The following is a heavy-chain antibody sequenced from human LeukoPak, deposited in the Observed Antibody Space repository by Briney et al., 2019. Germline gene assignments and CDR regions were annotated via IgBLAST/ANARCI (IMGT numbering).Heavy chain of an antibody. CDR2: IYYSGST. V-gene: IGHV4-59*08. CDR3: ARAPNWGYRVNWFDP. J-gene: IGHJ5*02. D-gene: IGHD7-27*01. Sequence: PSETLSLTCTVSGGSISSYYWSWIRQPPGKGLEWIGYIYYSGSTNYNPSLKSRVTISVDTSKNQFSLKLSSVTAADTAVYYCARAPNWGYRVNWFDPWGQGTLVTVSS. CDR1: GGSISSYY.